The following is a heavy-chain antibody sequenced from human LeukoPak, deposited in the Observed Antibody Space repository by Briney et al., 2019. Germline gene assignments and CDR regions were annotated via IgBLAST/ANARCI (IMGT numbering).Heavy chain of an antibody. V-gene: IGHV3-23*01. CDR1: GFTFSSYA. J-gene: IGHJ5*02. CDR3: TKEDPRFDP. Sequence: AGGSLRLSCAASGFTFSSYAMSWVRQAPGKGLEWLSAISGSGASTHYADSVRGRFTISRDNSKSTLYLQMNTLRADATAVYYCTKEDPRFDPWGQGTLVTVSS. CDR2: ISGSGAST.